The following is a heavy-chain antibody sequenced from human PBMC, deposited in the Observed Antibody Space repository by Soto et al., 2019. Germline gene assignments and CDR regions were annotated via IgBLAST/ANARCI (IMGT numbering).Heavy chain of an antibody. CDR3: ARVAAAVRGTDY. D-gene: IGHD6-13*01. Sequence: EVPLVEAWGILVQPGGSLRLSCAASGFTFRSLWMYWVLQAPGKGLEWVATITQDGSNQYYVDSVKGRFTISRDNSKKSLFLQMNSLRAEDMAVYSCARVAAAVRGTDYCGQGSLVTVAS. V-gene: IGHV3-7*04. CDR1: GFTFRSLW. J-gene: IGHJ4*02. CDR2: ITQDGSNQ.